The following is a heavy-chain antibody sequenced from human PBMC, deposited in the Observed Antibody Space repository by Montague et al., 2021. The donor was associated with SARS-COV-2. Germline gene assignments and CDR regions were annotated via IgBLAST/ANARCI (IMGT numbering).Heavy chain of an antibody. CDR2: ISYDGSNI. CDR3: ARTLLDYYGMDV. D-gene: IGHD2/OR15-2a*01. V-gene: IGHV3-30-3*01. Sequence: SLRLSCPASGFTFSSYAMHWVRQAPGKGLEWVAVISYDGSNIYYADSVKGRFTISRDNSKNTLYLQMNSLRAEDTAVYYCARTLLDYYGMDVWGQGTTVTVSS. J-gene: IGHJ6*02. CDR1: GFTFSSYA.